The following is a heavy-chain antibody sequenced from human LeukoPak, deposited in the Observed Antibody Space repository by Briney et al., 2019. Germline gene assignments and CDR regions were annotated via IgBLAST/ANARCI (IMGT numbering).Heavy chain of an antibody. D-gene: IGHD3-22*01. CDR1: GLTFSSYS. V-gene: IGHV3-23*01. CDR2: ITGTGGTT. CDR3: AKRGYYYDSSAYYYVDY. J-gene: IGHJ4*02. Sequence: GGSLRLSCAASGLTFSSYSMSWVRQAPGKGLEWVSTITGTGGTTYYADSVKGRFTISRDNSMDTLYLQMNSLRAEDTAVYYCAKRGYYYDSSAYYYVDYWGQGTLVTVSS.